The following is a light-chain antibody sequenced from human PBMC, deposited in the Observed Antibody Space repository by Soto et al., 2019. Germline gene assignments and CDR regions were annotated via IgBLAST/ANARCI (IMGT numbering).Light chain of an antibody. CDR3: QSYDSSLSGWV. CDR1: SSNIGAGYD. CDR2: GNS. J-gene: IGLJ3*02. V-gene: IGLV1-40*01. Sequence: QAVVTQPPSVSGAPGLRVTISCTGSSSNIGAGYDVHWYQQLPGTDPKLLIYGNSNRPSGVPDRFSGAKSGTSASLAITGLQAEDEADYDCQSYDSSLSGWVFGGGTQLTVL.